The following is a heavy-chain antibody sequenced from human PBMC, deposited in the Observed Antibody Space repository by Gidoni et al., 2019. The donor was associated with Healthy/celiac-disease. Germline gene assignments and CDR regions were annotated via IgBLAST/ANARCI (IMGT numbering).Heavy chain of an antibody. V-gene: IGHV3-21*01. D-gene: IGHD3-22*01. J-gene: IGHJ4*02. Sequence: EVQLVESGGGLVKPGGSLRLSCEASGFTFSSYSMNWVPQCPGKGLEWVSSISSSSSYIYYADSVKGRFTISRDNAKYSLYLQMNSLSAEDTAVYYCARDMSLFYYDSSGHYYFDYWGQGTLVTVSS. CDR1: GFTFSSYS. CDR2: ISSSSSYI. CDR3: ARDMSLFYYDSSGHYYFDY.